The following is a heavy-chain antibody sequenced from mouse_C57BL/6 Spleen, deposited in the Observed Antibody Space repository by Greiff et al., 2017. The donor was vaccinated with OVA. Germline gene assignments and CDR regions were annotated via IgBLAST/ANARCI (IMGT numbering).Heavy chain of an antibody. D-gene: IGHD1-1*01. Sequence: QVQLQQPGAELVKPGASVKLSCKASGYTFTSYWMHWVKQRPGQGLEWIGMIHPNSGSTNYNEKFKSKATLTVDKSSSTAYMQLSSLTSEDSAVYYCAREDPTVVVPFDYWGQGTTLTVSS. CDR2: IHPNSGST. CDR3: AREDPTVVVPFDY. J-gene: IGHJ2*01. V-gene: IGHV1-64*01. CDR1: GYTFTSYW.